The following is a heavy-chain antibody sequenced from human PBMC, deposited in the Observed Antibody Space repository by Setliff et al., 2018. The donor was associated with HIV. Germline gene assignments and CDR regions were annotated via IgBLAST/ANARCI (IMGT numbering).Heavy chain of an antibody. Sequence: SVKVSCKASVGTFISYPISWVRQAPGQGLEWMGGIIPIFGTTHYAQKFQGRVTVTADESTSTAYMQLSSLSSDAPAVDYCARGRKYDSRGYGDYYYYMDVWGKGTTVTVSS. CDR3: ARGRKYDSRGYGDYYYYMDV. J-gene: IGHJ6*03. CDR2: IIPIFGTT. CDR1: VGTFISYP. V-gene: IGHV1-69*13. D-gene: IGHD3-22*01.